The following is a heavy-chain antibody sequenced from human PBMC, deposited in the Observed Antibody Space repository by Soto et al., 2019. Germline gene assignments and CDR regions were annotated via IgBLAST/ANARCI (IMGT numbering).Heavy chain of an antibody. D-gene: IGHD2-21*01. CDR3: ARGGGGETFDI. V-gene: IGHV4-4*02. Sequence: QVQLQESGPGLVKPSGTLSLTCSVSGGSISSTNWWSWVRQPPTKGLEWIGEIYHSGNTNYNPSLKSRVTISGDKSKNHFSLKLTSVTAADTALYYCARGGGGETFDIWGQGTMVTVSS. CDR2: IYHSGNT. CDR1: GGSISSTNW. J-gene: IGHJ3*02.